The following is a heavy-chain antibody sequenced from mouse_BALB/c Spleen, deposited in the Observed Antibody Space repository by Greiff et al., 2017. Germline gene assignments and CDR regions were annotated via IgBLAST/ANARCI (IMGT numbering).Heavy chain of an antibody. CDR1: GYTFTSYW. Sequence: QVQLKQPGAELVKPGAPVKLSCKASGYTFTSYWMNWVKQRPGRGLEWIGRIDPSDSETHYNQKFKDKATLTVDKSSSTAYIQLSSLTSEDSAVYYCARGGCYFAYWGQGTLVTVSA. CDR2: IDPSDSET. J-gene: IGHJ3*01. V-gene: IGHV1-69*02. D-gene: IGHD3-3*01. CDR3: ARGGCYFAY.